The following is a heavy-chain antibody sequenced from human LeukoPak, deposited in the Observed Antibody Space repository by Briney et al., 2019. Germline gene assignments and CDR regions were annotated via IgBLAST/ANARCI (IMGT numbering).Heavy chain of an antibody. CDR2: IWYDGSNK. CDR3: ARADGDYYYGMDV. Sequence: GGSLRLSCAASGFTFSSYGMHWVRQAPGKGLEGVAVIWYDGSNKYYADSVKGRFTISRDNSKNTLYLQVNSLRAEDTAVYYCARADGDYYYGMDVWGQGTTVTVSS. J-gene: IGHJ6*02. V-gene: IGHV3-33*01. CDR1: GFTFSSYG. D-gene: IGHD4-17*01.